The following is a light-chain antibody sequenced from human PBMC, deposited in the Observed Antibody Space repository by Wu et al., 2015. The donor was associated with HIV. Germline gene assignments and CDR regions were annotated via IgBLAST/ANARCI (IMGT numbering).Light chain of an antibody. CDR2: TAT. CDR3: QQSYTYPLT. CDR1: QSISSY. Sequence: DIQMTQSPSSLSASVGDRVTITCRASQSISSYLNWYQQKPGKAPKVLIYTATSLQSGVPSRFSGSGSGTDFTLTISSLQPEDFATYYCQQSYTYPLTFGGGTKVEIK. J-gene: IGKJ4*01. V-gene: IGKV1-39*01.